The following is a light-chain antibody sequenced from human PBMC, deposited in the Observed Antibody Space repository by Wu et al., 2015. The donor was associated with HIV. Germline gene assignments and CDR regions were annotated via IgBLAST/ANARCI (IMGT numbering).Light chain of an antibody. CDR1: QSVSSN. V-gene: IGKV3-15*01. Sequence: EIVMTQSPATLSVSPGERATPSCRASQSVSSNLAWYQQKPGQAPRLLIYGTSTRATGIPARLSGSGSGTEFTLTISSLQSEDFAVYYCQQYGSSPTWTFGQGTKVEIK. J-gene: IGKJ1*01. CDR2: GTS. CDR3: QQYGSSPTWT.